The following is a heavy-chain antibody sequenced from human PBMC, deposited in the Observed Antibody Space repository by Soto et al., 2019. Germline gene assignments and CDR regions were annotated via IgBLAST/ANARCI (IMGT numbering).Heavy chain of an antibody. V-gene: IGHV1-8*01. CDR2: MNPNSGNP. D-gene: IGHD4-17*01. CDR3: ARMGGSTVDFDY. CDR1: GYTFTSYD. Sequence: QVQRVQSGAEVKKPGASVKVSCKASGYTFTSYDINWVRQATGQGLEWRGWMNPNSGNPGYAQKFQGRVTMTRNTSISTAYMELSNLRSEDTAVYYCARMGGSTVDFDYWGQGTLVTVYS. J-gene: IGHJ4*02.